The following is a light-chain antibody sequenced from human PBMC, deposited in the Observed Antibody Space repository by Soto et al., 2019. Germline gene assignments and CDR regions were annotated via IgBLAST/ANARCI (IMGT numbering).Light chain of an antibody. V-gene: IGKV3-20*01. CDR1: QSVSSSY. CDR2: GAS. Sequence: EIVLTQSPGTLSLSPGERATLSCRASQSVSSSYLAWYQQKPGQAPRLLIYGASSRATGIPDRFSGSGSGTDFTLTIRRLEPEDFAVDYCQQYGSSPLITFGQGTRLEIK. J-gene: IGKJ5*01. CDR3: QQYGSSPLIT.